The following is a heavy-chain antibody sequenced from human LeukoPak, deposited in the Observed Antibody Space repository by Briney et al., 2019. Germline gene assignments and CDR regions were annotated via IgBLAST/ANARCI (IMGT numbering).Heavy chain of an antibody. CDR2: IYYTGST. D-gene: IGHD3-22*01. CDR3: ARAQDHYDSSGYPPPDY. V-gene: IGHV4-59*12. Sequence: SETLSLTCTVSGDSISSYYWSWIRQPPGKGLEWIGNIYYTGSTYYNPSLKSRVTISMDTSKNRFSLRLTSVTAADTAVYYCARAQDHYDSSGYPPPDYWGQGTLVTVSS. CDR1: GDSISSYY. J-gene: IGHJ4*02.